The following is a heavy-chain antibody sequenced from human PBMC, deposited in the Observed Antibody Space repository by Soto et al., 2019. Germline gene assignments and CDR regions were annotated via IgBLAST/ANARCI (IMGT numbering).Heavy chain of an antibody. CDR3: ARDFGQLWELLVDY. Sequence: ASVKVSCKASGYTFTSYGISWVRQAPGQGLEWMGWISAYNGNTNYAQKLQGRVTMTTDTSTSTAYMELRSLRSDDTAMYYCARDFGQLWELLVDYWGQGTLVTVSS. CDR2: ISAYNGNT. CDR1: GYTFTSYG. V-gene: IGHV1-18*01. D-gene: IGHD1-26*01. J-gene: IGHJ4*02.